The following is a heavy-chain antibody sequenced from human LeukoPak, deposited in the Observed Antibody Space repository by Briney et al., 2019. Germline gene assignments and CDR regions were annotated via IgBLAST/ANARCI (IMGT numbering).Heavy chain of an antibody. Sequence: QTGGSLRLSCAASGFTFSSYSMNWVRQAPGKGLEWVSYISSSSSTIYYADSVKGRFTISRDNAKNSLYLQMNSLRAEDTAVYYCASSGYSYGYRFDYWGQGTLVTVSS. V-gene: IGHV3-48*04. CDR1: GFTFSSYS. CDR2: ISSSSSTI. J-gene: IGHJ4*02. D-gene: IGHD5-18*01. CDR3: ASSGYSYGYRFDY.